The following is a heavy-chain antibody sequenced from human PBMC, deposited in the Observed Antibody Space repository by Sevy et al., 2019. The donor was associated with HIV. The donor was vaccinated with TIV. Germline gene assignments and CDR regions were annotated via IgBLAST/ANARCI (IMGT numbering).Heavy chain of an antibody. D-gene: IGHD1-1*01. CDR2: ISFDGSNE. CDR1: GFTFNFFS. V-gene: IGHV3-30-3*01. CDR3: ALERLSSAVAEYFHN. Sequence: GGSLRLSCAASGFTFNFFSMHWVRQAPGKGLEWVATISFDGSNEHYPDSVKGRFTISRDNSKNSLFLQMNSLRADDSAVYYCALERLSSAVAEYFHNWGQGTLVTVSS. J-gene: IGHJ1*01.